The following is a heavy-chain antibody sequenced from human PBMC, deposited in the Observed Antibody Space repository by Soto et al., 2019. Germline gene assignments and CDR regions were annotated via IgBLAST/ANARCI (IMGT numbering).Heavy chain of an antibody. D-gene: IGHD4-17*01. V-gene: IGHV3-33*01. J-gene: IGHJ4*02. CDR2: IWYDGSNK. CDR1: GFTFSSYG. CDR3: ARDQPTVGFDY. Sequence: QVQLVESGGGVVQPGRSLRLSCAASGFTFSSYGMHWVRQAPGKGLEWVAVIWYDGSNKYYADSVKGRFTISRDNSKNTLYLQMNSLRAEDTAVYYCARDQPTVGFDYWGQGTLVTVSS.